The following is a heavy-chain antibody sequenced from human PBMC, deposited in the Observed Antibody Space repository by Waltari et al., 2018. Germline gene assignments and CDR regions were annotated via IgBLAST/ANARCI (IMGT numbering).Heavy chain of an antibody. CDR2: IYPVDSET. J-gene: IGHJ3*02. CDR1: GYRFTSYW. CDR3: ARRIQLPIVTGAFDI. V-gene: IGHV5-51*01. Sequence: EVQLVQSGAEVKKPGESLKISCKGSGYRFTSYWIGWVRQMPGKGLEWMGNIYPVDSETRYSPSVQGQVTISADKSISTAYLQWSSLKAADTAMYYCARRIQLPIVTGAFDIWGQGTMFTVSS. D-gene: IGHD3-22*01.